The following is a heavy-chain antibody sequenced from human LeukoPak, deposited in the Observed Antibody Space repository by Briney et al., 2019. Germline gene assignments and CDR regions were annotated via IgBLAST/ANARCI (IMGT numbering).Heavy chain of an antibody. J-gene: IGHJ4*02. Sequence: PGGSLRLSCAASGFTFSSYWMSWVRQAPGKGLEWVANIRQDGSVQNYVDSVKGRFTISRDNAKNSLYLQMNSLRAEDTALYYCAKGGPDYGGNSGVDYWGQGTLVTVSS. CDR3: AKGGPDYGGNSGVDY. D-gene: IGHD4-23*01. V-gene: IGHV3-7*03. CDR2: IRQDGSVQ. CDR1: GFTFSSYW.